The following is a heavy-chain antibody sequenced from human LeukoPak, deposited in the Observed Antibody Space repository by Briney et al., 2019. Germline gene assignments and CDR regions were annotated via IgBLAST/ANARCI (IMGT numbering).Heavy chain of an antibody. D-gene: IGHD2-15*01. V-gene: IGHV4-59*01. CDR2: IYYSGST. CDR1: GGSISSYY. Sequence: SETLSLTCTVSGGSISSYYWSWIRQPPGKGLEWIGYIYYSGSTNYNPSLKSRVTISVDTSKNQFSLKLSSVTAADTAVYYCARVHCSGARCHRYLSSPLGLDLPGPYNWFDPWGQGTLVTVSS. J-gene: IGHJ5*02. CDR3: ARVHCSGARCHRYLSSPLGLDLPGPYNWFDP.